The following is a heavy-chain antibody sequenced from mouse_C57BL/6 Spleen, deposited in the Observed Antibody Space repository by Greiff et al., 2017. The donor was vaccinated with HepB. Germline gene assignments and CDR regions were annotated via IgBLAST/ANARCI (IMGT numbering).Heavy chain of an antibody. V-gene: IGHV5-12*01. D-gene: IGHD2-4*01. Sequence: EVKLVESGGGLVQPGGSLKLSCAASGFTFSDYYMYWVRQTPEKRLEWVAYISNGGGSTYYPGTVKGRFTISRDNAKNTLYRQMSRLKSEDTAMYDCARQDDYDGWYFDIWGKGATVTVSA. CDR3: ARQDDYDGWYFDI. CDR2: ISNGGGST. J-gene: IGHJ1*03. CDR1: GFTFSDYY.